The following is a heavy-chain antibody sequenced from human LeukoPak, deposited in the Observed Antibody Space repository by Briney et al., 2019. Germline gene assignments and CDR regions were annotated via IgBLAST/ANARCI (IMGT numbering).Heavy chain of an antibody. D-gene: IGHD3-3*01. CDR2: ISGSGGST. CDR3: AKGGIDFWSGYYFSY. V-gene: IGHV3-23*01. J-gene: IGHJ4*02. Sequence: PGGYLRLSCAASGFTFSSYAMSWVRQAPGKGLEWVSAISGSGGSTYYADSVKGRFTISRDNSKNTLYLQMNSLRAEDTAVYYCAKGGIDFWSGYYFSYWGQGTLVTVSS. CDR1: GFTFSSYA.